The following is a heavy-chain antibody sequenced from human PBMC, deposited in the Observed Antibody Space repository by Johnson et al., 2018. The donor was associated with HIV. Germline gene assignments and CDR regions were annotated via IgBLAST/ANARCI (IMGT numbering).Heavy chain of an antibody. CDR3: ARENSSGYHDAFDI. Sequence: QVYLVESGGGVVQPGRSLRLSCAASGFTFSSYAMHWVRQAPGKGLEWVAVISYDGSNKYYADSVKGRFTISRDNSKNTLYLQMNSLRAEDTAVYYCARENSSGYHDAFDIWGQGTLVTVSS. CDR2: ISYDGSNK. D-gene: IGHD3-22*01. J-gene: IGHJ3*02. V-gene: IGHV3-30-3*01. CDR1: GFTFSSYA.